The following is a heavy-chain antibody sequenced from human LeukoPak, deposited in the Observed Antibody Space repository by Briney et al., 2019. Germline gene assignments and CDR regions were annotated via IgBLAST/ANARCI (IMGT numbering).Heavy chain of an antibody. D-gene: IGHD6-6*01. J-gene: IGHJ6*02. CDR2: IYPGDFDT. CDR3: ARHGAYSSSYFYYYYYGMDV. V-gene: IGHV5-51*01. CDR1: GYSFTSYW. Sequence: GESLKISCKGSGYSFTSYWIGWVRQMPGKGLEWMGIIYPGDFDTRYSPSFQGQVTISADKSISTAYLQWSSLKASDTAMYYCARHGAYSSSYFYYYYYGMDVWGQGTTVTVSS.